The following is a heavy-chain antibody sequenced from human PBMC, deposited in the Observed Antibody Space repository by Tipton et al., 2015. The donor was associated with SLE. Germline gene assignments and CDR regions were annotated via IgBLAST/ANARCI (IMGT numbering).Heavy chain of an antibody. CDR3: AREVADLDSWGYFDY. Sequence: TLSLTCAVSGYPISSGYYWGWIRQPPGKGLEWIGSIYHSGSTHYNPSLKRRVTISVDTSKNQFSLKLSSVTAADTAVYYCAREVADLDSWGYFDYWGQGTLVTVSS. J-gene: IGHJ4*02. CDR1: GYPISSGYY. CDR2: IYHSGST. V-gene: IGHV4-38-2*02. D-gene: IGHD2-15*01.